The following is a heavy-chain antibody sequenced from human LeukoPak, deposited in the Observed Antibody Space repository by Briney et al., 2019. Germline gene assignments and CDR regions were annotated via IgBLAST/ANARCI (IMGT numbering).Heavy chain of an antibody. V-gene: IGHV3-48*03. Sequence: GGSLRLSSAASGSTFSSNEMNWVPHAPGQGLEWVSYISSSGRTIYYADSVKGRFTISTYTTKNSLYLQMNSLRAEDTAVYYCAELGITMIGGVWGKGTTVTISS. CDR3: AELGITMIGGV. J-gene: IGHJ6*04. CDR2: ISSSGRTI. D-gene: IGHD3-10*02. CDR1: GSTFSSNE.